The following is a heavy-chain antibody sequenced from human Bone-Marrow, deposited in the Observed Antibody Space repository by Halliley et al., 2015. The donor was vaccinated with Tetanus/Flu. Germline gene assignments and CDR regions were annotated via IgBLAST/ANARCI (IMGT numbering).Heavy chain of an antibody. CDR2: ISSRSTM. D-gene: IGHD3-16*01. J-gene: IGHJ6*02. CDR3: ARGFGDYYYGVDV. V-gene: IGHV3-48*03. CDR1: GFTFSNYD. Sequence: SLRLSCAASGFTFSNYDMNWFRQAPGKGLEWVSYISSRSTMHYSSSVRGRFTISRDNAKNSLYLQMHSLRAEDMGIYFCARGFGDYYYGVDVWGQGTTVTVSS.